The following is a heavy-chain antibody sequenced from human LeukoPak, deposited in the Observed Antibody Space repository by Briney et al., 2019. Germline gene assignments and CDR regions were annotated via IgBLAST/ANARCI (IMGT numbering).Heavy chain of an antibody. J-gene: IGHJ5*02. CDR3: ARDGDYAWFDP. Sequence: PSETLSLTCAVSGASNSSGGYSWSWIRQPPGKGLEWIGYIYHSGSTYYNPSLKSRVTISVDRSKNQFSLKLSSVTAADTAVYYCARDGDYAWFDPWGQGTLVTVSS. V-gene: IGHV4-30-2*01. CDR1: GASNSSGGYS. D-gene: IGHD4-17*01. CDR2: IYHSGST.